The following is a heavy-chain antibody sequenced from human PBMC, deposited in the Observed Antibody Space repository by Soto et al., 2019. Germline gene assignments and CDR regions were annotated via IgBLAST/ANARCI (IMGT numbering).Heavy chain of an antibody. V-gene: IGHV1-69*13. CDR1: GGTFSSYA. CDR2: IIPIFGTA. D-gene: IGHD3-3*01. CDR3: ATGSGLGGRRFLEWLYGMDV. J-gene: IGHJ6*02. Sequence: SVKVSCKASGGTFSSYAISWVRQAPGQGLEWMGGIIPIFGTANYAQKFQGRVTITAAESTSTAYMELSSLRSEDTAVYYCATGSGLGGRRFLEWLYGMDVWGQGTTVTVSS.